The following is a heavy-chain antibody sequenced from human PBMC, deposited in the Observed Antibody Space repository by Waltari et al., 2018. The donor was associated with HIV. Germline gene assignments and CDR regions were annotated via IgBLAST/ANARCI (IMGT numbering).Heavy chain of an antibody. CDR1: GLTFSAYY. V-gene: IGHV3-11*05. D-gene: IGHD2-15*01. Sequence: QVHLVESGGDLVKPGGSLRLSCVGSGLTFSAYYMTWIRQAPGKRLEGVSYIAVSSAYTNYGDSVKGRFTMSRDDAKKSLFLQINSLRPEDTAVYYCARVARGLRQGSFDIWGQGTMVTVSS. CDR3: ARVARGLRQGSFDI. J-gene: IGHJ3*02. CDR2: IAVSSAYT.